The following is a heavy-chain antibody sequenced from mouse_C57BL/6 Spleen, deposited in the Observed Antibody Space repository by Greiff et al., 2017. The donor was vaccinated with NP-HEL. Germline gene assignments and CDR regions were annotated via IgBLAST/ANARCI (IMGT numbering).Heavy chain of an antibody. CDR3: ARLDLTGGGVDY. Sequence: QVQLQQSGAELVKPGASVKLSCKASGYTFTSYWMHWVKQRPGQGLEWIGMIHPNSGSTNYNEKFKSKATLTVDKSSSTAYMQLSSLTSEDSAVYYCARLDLTGGGVDYWGQGTTLTVSS. CDR1: GYTFTSYW. D-gene: IGHD4-1*01. J-gene: IGHJ2*01. CDR2: IHPNSGST. V-gene: IGHV1-64*01.